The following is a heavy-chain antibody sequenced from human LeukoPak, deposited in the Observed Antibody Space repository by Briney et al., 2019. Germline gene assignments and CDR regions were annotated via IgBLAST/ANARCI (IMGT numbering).Heavy chain of an antibody. Sequence: KPGGSLRLSCAASGFTFSDYYMSWIRQAPGKGLEWVSYISSSTSYRNYADSVKGRFTISRENAKNSLYLQMNSLRAEDMALYYCARGIEATRRSAGTCNYFDYWGQGTLVTVSS. CDR2: ISSSTSYR. V-gene: IGHV3-11*06. CDR3: ARGIEATRRSAGTCNYFDY. D-gene: IGHD5-12*01. J-gene: IGHJ4*02. CDR1: GFTFSDYY.